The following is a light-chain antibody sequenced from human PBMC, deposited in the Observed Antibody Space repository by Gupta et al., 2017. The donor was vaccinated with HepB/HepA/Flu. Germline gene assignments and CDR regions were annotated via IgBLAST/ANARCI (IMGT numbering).Light chain of an antibody. CDR2: WAS. Sequence: DIVMTQSPDSMAVSLGERATINCKSSQSVLYSSNNNNYLAWYQQKPGQPPKLLIYWASTRESGVPDRFSGSGSGTDFTLTISSLQAEDVAIYYCQQYYSTPLTFGGGTKIGI. V-gene: IGKV4-1*01. CDR1: QSVLYSSNNNNY. J-gene: IGKJ4*01. CDR3: QQYYSTPLT.